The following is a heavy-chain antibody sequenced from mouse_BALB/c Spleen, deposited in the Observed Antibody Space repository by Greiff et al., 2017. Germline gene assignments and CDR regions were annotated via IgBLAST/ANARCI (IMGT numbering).Heavy chain of an antibody. V-gene: IGHV3-8*02. J-gene: IGHJ2*01. CDR3: ARYGYYAWYFDY. D-gene: IGHD2-3*01. CDR1: GDSITSGY. Sequence: EVHLVESGPSLVKPSQTLSLTCSVTGDSITSGYWNWIRKFPGNKLEYMGYISYSGSTYYNPSLKSRISITRDTSKNQYYLQLNSVTTEDTATYYCARYGYYAWYFDYWGQGTTLTVSS. CDR2: ISYSGST.